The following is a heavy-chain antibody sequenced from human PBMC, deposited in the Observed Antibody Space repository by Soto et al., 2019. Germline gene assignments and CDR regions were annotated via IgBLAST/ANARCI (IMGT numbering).Heavy chain of an antibody. CDR1: GGSITYYY. D-gene: IGHD3-10*01. Sequence: SDTLSLTCNVSGGSITYYYWSWIRQPPGKGLEWIGYVFYTEITNYNPSLESRVTMSVDTSKNQISLKLTSVSAADTAVYYCAKLLWLRSGMDVWGQGTTVTVSS. V-gene: IGHV4-59*01. CDR3: AKLLWLRSGMDV. CDR2: VFYTEIT. J-gene: IGHJ6*02.